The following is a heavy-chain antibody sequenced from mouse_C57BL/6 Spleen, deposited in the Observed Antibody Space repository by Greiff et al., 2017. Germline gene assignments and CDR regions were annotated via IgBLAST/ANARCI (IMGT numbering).Heavy chain of an antibody. D-gene: IGHD1-3*01. Sequence: QVQLQQSGAELVRPGASVTLSCKASGYTFTDYEMHWVKQTPVHGLEWIGAIDPETGGTAYNQKFKGKAILTADKSSSTAYMELRSLTSEDSAVYYCTRKVLSIAMDYWGQGTSVTVSS. CDR3: TRKVLSIAMDY. J-gene: IGHJ4*01. CDR2: IDPETGGT. V-gene: IGHV1-15*01. CDR1: GYTFTDYE.